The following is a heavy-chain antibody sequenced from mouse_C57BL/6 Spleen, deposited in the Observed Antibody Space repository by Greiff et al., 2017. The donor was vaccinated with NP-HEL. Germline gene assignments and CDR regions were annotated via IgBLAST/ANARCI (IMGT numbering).Heavy chain of an antibody. V-gene: IGHV1-82*01. CDR2: IYPGDGDT. J-gene: IGHJ4*01. CDR1: GYAFSSSW. Sequence: VQLVESGPELVKPGASVKISCKASGYAFSSSWMNWVKQRPGKGLEWIGRIYPGDGDTNYNGKFKGKATLTADKSSSTAYMQLSSLTSEDSAVYFCARLRGPYAMDYWGQGTSVTVSS. CDR3: ARLRGPYAMDY.